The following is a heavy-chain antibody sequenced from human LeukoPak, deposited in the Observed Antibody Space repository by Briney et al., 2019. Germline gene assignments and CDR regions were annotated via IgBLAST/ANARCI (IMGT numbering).Heavy chain of an antibody. Sequence: SETLSLTCTVSGGSISSSNYYWGWIRQPPGKGLEWIGSIYHSGRTFYNPSLKSRVTISVDTSKNQFSLKLSSVTAADTAVYYCARGGIAARPGHLDVWGKGTTVTVSS. V-gene: IGHV4-39*07. CDR1: GGSISSSNYY. J-gene: IGHJ6*04. D-gene: IGHD6-6*01. CDR2: IYHSGRT. CDR3: ARGGIAARPGHLDV.